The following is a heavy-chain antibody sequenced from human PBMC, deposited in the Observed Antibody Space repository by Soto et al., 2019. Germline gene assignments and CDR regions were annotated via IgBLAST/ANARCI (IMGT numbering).Heavy chain of an antibody. CDR1: GFTFSSYG. CDR3: ARAPVGYGGNPYGMDV. Sequence: GGSLRLSCAASGFTFSSYGMHWVRQAPGKGLEWVAVIWYDGSNKYYADSVKGRFTISRDNSKNTLYLQMNSLRAEDTAVYYCARAPVGYGGNPYGMDVWGQGTTVTVSS. CDR2: IWYDGSNK. D-gene: IGHD2-15*01. J-gene: IGHJ6*02. V-gene: IGHV3-33*01.